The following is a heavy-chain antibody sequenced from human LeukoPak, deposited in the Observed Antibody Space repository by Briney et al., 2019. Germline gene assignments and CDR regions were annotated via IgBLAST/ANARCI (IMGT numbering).Heavy chain of an antibody. CDR1: GASISSYY. CDR3: ARSTYTSGRIDY. J-gene: IGHJ4*02. CDR2: IYYSGST. D-gene: IGHD6-19*01. V-gene: IGHV4-59*08. Sequence: SETLSLTCTVSGASISSYYWSWIRQPPGKGLEWIGYIYYSGSTNYNPSLKSRVTISVDTSKNQFSLKLNSVTAADTAVYYCARSTYTSGRIDYWGQGTLVTVSS.